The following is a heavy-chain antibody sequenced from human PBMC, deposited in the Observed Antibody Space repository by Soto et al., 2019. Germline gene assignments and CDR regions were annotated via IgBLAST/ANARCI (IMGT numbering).Heavy chain of an antibody. Sequence: ASVKVSCKASGYTFTSYGISWVRQAPGQGLEWMGWISAYNGNTNYAQKLQGRVTMTTDTSTSTAYMELRSLRSDDTAVYYCARDQNPTAPSLITYYYGSGEWGQGTLVTVSS. CDR2: ISAYNGNT. V-gene: IGHV1-18*01. CDR3: ARDQNPTAPSLITYYYGSGE. J-gene: IGHJ4*02. D-gene: IGHD3-10*01. CDR1: GYTFTSYG.